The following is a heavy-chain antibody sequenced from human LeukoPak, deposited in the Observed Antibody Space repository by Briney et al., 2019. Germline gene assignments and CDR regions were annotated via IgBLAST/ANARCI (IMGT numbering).Heavy chain of an antibody. Sequence: GGSLRLSCAASGFTFSSYAMSWVRQAPGKGLEWVSAVSGSGGSTYYADSVKGRFTISRDNSKNTLYLQMNSLRAEDTAVYYCAKDRGRNDFGVLDYWGQRTLVTVSS. CDR1: GFTFSSYA. CDR3: AKDRGRNDFGVLDY. D-gene: IGHD3-3*01. V-gene: IGHV3-23*01. J-gene: IGHJ4*02. CDR2: VSGSGGST.